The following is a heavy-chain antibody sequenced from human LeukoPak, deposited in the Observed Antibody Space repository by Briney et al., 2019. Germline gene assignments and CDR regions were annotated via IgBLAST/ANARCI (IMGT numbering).Heavy chain of an antibody. J-gene: IGHJ4*02. CDR2: IWYDGSNK. CDR3: ARDSRSEYDFWSALGY. D-gene: IGHD3-3*01. Sequence: PGRSLRLSCAASGFTFSSYAMHCVRQAPGKGLEWVAVIWYDGSNKYYADSVKGRFTISRDNSKNTLYLQMNSLRAEDTAVYYCARDSRSEYDFWSALGYWGQGTLVTVSS. CDR1: GFTFSSYA. V-gene: IGHV3-33*08.